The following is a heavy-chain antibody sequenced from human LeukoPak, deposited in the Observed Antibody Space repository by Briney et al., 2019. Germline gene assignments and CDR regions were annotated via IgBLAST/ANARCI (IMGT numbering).Heavy chain of an antibody. D-gene: IGHD6-13*01. CDR3: AREKGIAAAAPGY. V-gene: IGHV3-53*01. CDR1: GFTVSSNY. CDR2: IYSGGST. Sequence: GGSLRLSCAASGFTVSSNYMSWVRQAPGKGLEWVSVIYSGGSTYYADSVKGRFTISRDNSKNTLYLQMNSLRAEDTAVYYCAREKGIAAAAPGYWGQGTLVTVSS. J-gene: IGHJ4*02.